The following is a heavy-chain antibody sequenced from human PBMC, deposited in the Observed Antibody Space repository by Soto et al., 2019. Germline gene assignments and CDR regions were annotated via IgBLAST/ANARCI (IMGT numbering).Heavy chain of an antibody. J-gene: IGHJ4*02. CDR2: IYSDGTT. Sequence: GGSLRLSCAASGFTLSRYAVSWVRQAPGKGLEWVSVIYSDGTTNYAESVKGRFTISRDNSKNTVYLQMNSLRAEDTAVYYCAKGGPGASSGLFEYWGQGTLVTVSS. D-gene: IGHD3-10*01. CDR3: AKGGPGASSGLFEY. CDR1: GFTLSRYA. V-gene: IGHV3-53*01.